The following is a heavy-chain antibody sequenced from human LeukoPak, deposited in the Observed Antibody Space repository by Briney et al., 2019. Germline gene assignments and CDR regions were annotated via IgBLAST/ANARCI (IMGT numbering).Heavy chain of an antibody. V-gene: IGHV3-23*01. J-gene: IGHJ4*02. CDR1: GFTFTNYA. Sequence: GGSLKISCAASGFTFTNYAMSWIRQAPGKGLEWVSAISGSGGSTYYADSVKGRFTISRDNSKNTLYLQMNSLRAEDTAVYYCAKLPYYYGSGSYSDYWGQGTLVTVSS. D-gene: IGHD3-10*01. CDR2: ISGSGGST. CDR3: AKLPYYYGSGSYSDY.